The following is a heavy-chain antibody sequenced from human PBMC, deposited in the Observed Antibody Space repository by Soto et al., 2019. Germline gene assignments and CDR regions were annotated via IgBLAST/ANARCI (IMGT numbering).Heavy chain of an antibody. D-gene: IGHD6-13*01. J-gene: IGHJ4*02. CDR2: IYYSGST. CDR3: ASGYSSSWYPFDY. Sequence: SETLVPTCTVSGGSISSGGYYWSWIRQHPGKGLEWIGYIYYSGSTYYNPSLKSRVTISVDTSKNQFSLKLSSVTAADTAVYYCASGYSSSWYPFDYWGQGTLVTVSS. CDR1: GGSISSGGYY. V-gene: IGHV4-31*03.